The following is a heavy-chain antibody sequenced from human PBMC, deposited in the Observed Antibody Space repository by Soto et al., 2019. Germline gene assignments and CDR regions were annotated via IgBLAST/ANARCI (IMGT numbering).Heavy chain of an antibody. J-gene: IGHJ6*02. CDR3: TRDGDGRMTTNPYYYYGMDV. CDR2: IYYSGAT. Sequence: SETLSLTCNVSGASISGNYWSWIRQPPGKGLEWIGYIYYSGATNYNPSLESRVTISVDTPKSQFSLKLTSVTPADTAVYYCTRDGDGRMTTNPYYYYGMDVWGPGITVTVSS. D-gene: IGHD2-21*02. V-gene: IGHV4-59*01. CDR1: GASISGNY.